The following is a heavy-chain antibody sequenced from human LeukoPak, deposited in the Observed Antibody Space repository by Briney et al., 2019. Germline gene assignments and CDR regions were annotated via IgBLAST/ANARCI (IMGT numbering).Heavy chain of an antibody. J-gene: IGHJ4*02. CDR3: ARSLATCSGGSCYPYYFDY. CDR1: GESFSGYY. D-gene: IGHD2-15*01. Sequence: PETLSLTCAVYGESFSGYYWSWIRQPPGKGLEWIGEINHGGSTNYNPSLKSRVTISVDTSKNQFSLKVSSVTAADTAVYYCARSLATCSGGSCYPYYFDYWGQGTLVTVSS. V-gene: IGHV4-34*01. CDR2: INHGGST.